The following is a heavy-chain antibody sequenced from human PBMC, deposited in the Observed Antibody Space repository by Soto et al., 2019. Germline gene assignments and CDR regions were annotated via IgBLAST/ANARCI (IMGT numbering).Heavy chain of an antibody. D-gene: IGHD3-22*01. CDR1: GGSISSGGYS. V-gene: IGHV4-31*03. CDR3: ARGRGHYYDSSGLLSE. J-gene: IGHJ4*02. CDR2: LYYSGST. Sequence: QVQLQESGPGLVKPSQTMSLTCTISGGSISSGGYSWRWIRQHPGKGLEWIGYLYYSGSTYYNPCLRSRVTLSVAPSKNQFSLNLSSVTAADTAVYYWARGRGHYYDSSGLLSEWGQGTLVTVSS.